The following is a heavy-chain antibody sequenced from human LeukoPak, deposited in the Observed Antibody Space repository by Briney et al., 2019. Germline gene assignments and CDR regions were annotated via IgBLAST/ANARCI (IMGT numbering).Heavy chain of an antibody. J-gene: IGHJ4*02. CDR2: IYCSGST. CDR3: ARKYCSGGSCYYFDY. Sequence: SETLSLTCTVSGGSISSGDYYWSWIRQPPGKGLEWIGYIYCSGSTYYNPSLKSRVTISVDTSKNQFSLKLSSVTAADTAVYYCARKYCSGGSCYYFDYWGQGTLVTVSS. V-gene: IGHV4-30-4*01. CDR1: GGSISSGDYY. D-gene: IGHD2-15*01.